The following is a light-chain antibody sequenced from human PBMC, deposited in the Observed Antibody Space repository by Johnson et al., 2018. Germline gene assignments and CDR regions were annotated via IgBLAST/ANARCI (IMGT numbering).Light chain of an antibody. CDR1: SSNIGNNY. CDR3: GTWDSSLSAGNV. Sequence: QSVLTQPPSVSAAPGQKVTISCSGSSSNIGNNYVSWYQQLLGTAPKLLIYENNKRPSGIPDRFSGSTSGTSATLGITGLQTGDEADYYCGTWDSSLSAGNVFGTGTKVTVL. CDR2: ENN. J-gene: IGLJ1*01. V-gene: IGLV1-51*02.